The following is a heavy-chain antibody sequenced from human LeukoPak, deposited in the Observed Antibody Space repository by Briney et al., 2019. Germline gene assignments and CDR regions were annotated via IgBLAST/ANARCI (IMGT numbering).Heavy chain of an antibody. CDR3: ARELYVAVAGTAPNWFDP. Sequence: PSETLSLTCAVYGESFSGYYWSWIRQPPGKGLEWIGEINHSGSTNYNPSLKSRVTISVDTSKNQFSLKLSSVTAADTAVYYCARELYVAVAGTAPNWFDPWGQGTLDTVSS. CDR2: INHSGST. D-gene: IGHD6-19*01. V-gene: IGHV4-34*01. CDR1: GESFSGYY. J-gene: IGHJ5*02.